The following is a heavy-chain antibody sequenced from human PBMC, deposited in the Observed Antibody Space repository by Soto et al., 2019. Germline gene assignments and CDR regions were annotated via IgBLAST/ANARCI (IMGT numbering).Heavy chain of an antibody. CDR2: LSYDGRNK. CDR1: RFTFSKCA. Sequence: PGWSLRRSCAVSRFTFSKCAMHVVRQAPGKGLEWVAFLSYDGRNKDYADSVKGRFTISRDNSKNTLYLQMNSLTAEDTAVYYCARYRLSAAERYFDYWGQGTLFTVSS. D-gene: IGHD3-16*01. J-gene: IGHJ4*02. V-gene: IGHV3-30*04. CDR3: ARYRLSAAERYFDY.